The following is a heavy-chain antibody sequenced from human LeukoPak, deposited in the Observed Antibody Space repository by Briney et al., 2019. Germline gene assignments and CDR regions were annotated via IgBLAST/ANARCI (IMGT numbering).Heavy chain of an antibody. V-gene: IGHV3-23*01. CDR1: RFTFSAYA. CDR3: ARDLHYYVVMAG. D-gene: IGHD3-10*02. CDR2: IGSDNKP. J-gene: IGHJ6*01. Sequence: GGSLRLSCEASRFTFSAYAMTWVPQAPGKGLEWVSSIGSDNKPHYSESVKGRFAISRDNSKSMLFLQLNSLRAEDTAIYYCARDLHYYVVMAGWGQGTSVSASS.